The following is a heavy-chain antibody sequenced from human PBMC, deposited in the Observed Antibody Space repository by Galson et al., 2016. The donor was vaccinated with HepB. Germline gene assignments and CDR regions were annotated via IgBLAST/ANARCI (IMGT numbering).Heavy chain of an antibody. V-gene: IGHV1-2*02. CDR3: ATWIAADRGIYY. Sequence: SCKASGYTFTGYYLHWVRQAPGQGLEWVGWINPNSGGTKYAQKFQGRVTMTRDTSISTAFMQLSSLRSDDTAGYFCATWIAADRGIYYWGQGTLVTVSS. CDR1: GYTFTGYY. D-gene: IGHD2-21*01. J-gene: IGHJ4*02. CDR2: INPNSGGT.